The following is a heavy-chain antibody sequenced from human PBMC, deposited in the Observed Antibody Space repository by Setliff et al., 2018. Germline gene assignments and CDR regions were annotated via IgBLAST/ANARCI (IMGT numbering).Heavy chain of an antibody. V-gene: IGHV4-4*08. CDR1: GGSISSNY. CDR2: IYTSGST. D-gene: IGHD3-3*01. CDR3: AGGYYNFLSGYYTPYYFDY. Sequence: PSETLSLTCTVSGGSISSNYWSWVRQPPGKGLEWIGYIYTSGSTNYNPSLKSRGTISVDTSKNQFSLKLSSVTAADTAVYFCAGGYYNFLSGYYTPYYFDYWGQGTLVTVSS. J-gene: IGHJ4*02.